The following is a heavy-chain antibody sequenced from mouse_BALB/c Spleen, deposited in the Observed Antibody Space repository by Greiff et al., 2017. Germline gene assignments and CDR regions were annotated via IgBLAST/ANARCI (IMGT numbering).Heavy chain of an antibody. CDR2: IWAGGST. CDR1: GFSLTSYG. Sequence: VQLQQSGPGLVAPSQSLSITCTVSGFSLTSYGVHWVRQPPGKGLEWLGVIWAGGSTNYNSALMSRLSISKDNSKSQVFLKMNSLQTDDTAMYYCARDYYGSSYGFAYWGQGTLVTVSA. J-gene: IGHJ3*01. V-gene: IGHV2-9*02. CDR3: ARDYYGSSYGFAY. D-gene: IGHD1-1*01.